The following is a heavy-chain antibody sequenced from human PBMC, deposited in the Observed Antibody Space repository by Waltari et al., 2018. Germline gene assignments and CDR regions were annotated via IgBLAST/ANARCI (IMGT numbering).Heavy chain of an antibody. CDR1: GFTFGDFA. CDR3: TRDLTMSAFDS. CDR2: IRSKTYGGTT. D-gene: IGHD3-3*01. J-gene: IGHJ4*02. Sequence: EVQLVESGGGLVQPGRSLRLSCTASGFTFGDFAMSWFRQAPGKGLEWVSFIRSKTYGGTTEYAASVKGRFTISRDDSKSIAYLQMNSLKTEDTAVYYCTRDLTMSAFDSWGQGTLVTVSS. V-gene: IGHV3-49*03.